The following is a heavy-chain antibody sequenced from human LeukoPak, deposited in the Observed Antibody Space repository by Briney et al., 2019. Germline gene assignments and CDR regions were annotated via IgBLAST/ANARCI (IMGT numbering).Heavy chain of an antibody. CDR1: GFTFSGYE. V-gene: IGHV3-48*03. J-gene: IGHJ4*02. D-gene: IGHD5-18*01. CDR3: ARVRGIYSYGHPYYFDY. Sequence: GGSLRLSCAASGFTFSGYEINWVRQAPGKGLEWVSYISSSGSTIYYADSVKGRFTISRDNAKNSVYLQMNSLRAEDTAVYYCARVRGIYSYGHPYYFDYWGQGTLVTVSS. CDR2: ISSSGSTI.